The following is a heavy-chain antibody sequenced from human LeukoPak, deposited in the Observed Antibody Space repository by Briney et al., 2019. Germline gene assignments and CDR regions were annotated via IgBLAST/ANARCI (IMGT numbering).Heavy chain of an antibody. Sequence: SQTLSLTCTVSGGSISSGSYYWSWIRQPAGRGLEWIGRIYTSGSTNYNPSLRSRVTISVDTSKNQFSLKLSSVTAADTAVYYCARGGKASEDYWGQRTLVTVSS. V-gene: IGHV4-61*02. CDR2: IYTSGST. CDR1: GGSISSGSYY. D-gene: IGHD3-16*01. CDR3: ARGGKASEDY. J-gene: IGHJ4*02.